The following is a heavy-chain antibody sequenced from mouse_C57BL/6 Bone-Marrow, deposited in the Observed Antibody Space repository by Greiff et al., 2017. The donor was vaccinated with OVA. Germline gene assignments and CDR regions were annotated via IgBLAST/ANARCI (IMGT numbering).Heavy chain of an antibody. Sequence: EVQLMESGGGLVQPKGSLKLSCAASGFSFNTYAMNWVRQAPGKGLEWVARIRSKSNNYATYYADSVKDRFTISRDDSESMLYLQMNNLKTEDTAMYYGVRQSGGRYPWFAYWGQGTLVTVSA. J-gene: IGHJ3*01. V-gene: IGHV10-1*01. CDR1: GFSFNTYA. CDR3: VRQSGGRYPWFAY. CDR2: IRSKSNNYAT. D-gene: IGHD2-12*01.